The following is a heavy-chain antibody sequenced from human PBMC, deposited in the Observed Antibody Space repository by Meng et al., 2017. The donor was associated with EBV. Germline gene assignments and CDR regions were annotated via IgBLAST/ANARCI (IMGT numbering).Heavy chain of an antibody. V-gene: IGHV4-39*01. D-gene: IGHD6-19*01. J-gene: IGHJ5*02. CDR1: GDAISSFYY. CDR2: VHYTGST. Sequence: QLQLRESGPGQVKPSETLCLTCTVSGDAISSFYYWGWIRQPPGRGLEWIGSVHYTGSTYYSPSLKSRVTVSVDTSKNQFSLRLTSVTAADTAVYYCARPFPSWQSPRLDPVGAWGQGTLVTVSS. CDR3: ARPFPSWQSPRLDPVGA.